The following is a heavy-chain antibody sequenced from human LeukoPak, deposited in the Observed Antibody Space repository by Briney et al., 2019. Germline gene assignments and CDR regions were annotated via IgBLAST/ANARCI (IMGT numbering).Heavy chain of an antibody. CDR1: GISFTSNW. Sequence: GESLKISCKGSGISFTSNWIAWVRQMPGKGLEWMGRIDPSDSYTNYSPSFQGHVTISAEKSISTAYLQWSSLKASDTAMYCCARLRGSDGSLDYWGQGTLVTVSS. J-gene: IGHJ4*02. CDR2: IDPSDSYT. CDR3: ARLRGSDGSLDY. V-gene: IGHV5-10-1*01. D-gene: IGHD3-10*01.